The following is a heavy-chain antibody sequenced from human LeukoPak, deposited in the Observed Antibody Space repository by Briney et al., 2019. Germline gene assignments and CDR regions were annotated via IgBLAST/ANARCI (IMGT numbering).Heavy chain of an antibody. V-gene: IGHV3-7*03. Sequence: PGGSLILSCAASGFTFSSFWMSRVRQAPGKGLEWVANIKKDGSQKYYVDSVEGRFTISRDNAKNSLYLQMDSLRVDDTAVYYCTRVFGGYDVSDYWGQGTLVTVSS. J-gene: IGHJ4*02. CDR1: GFTFSSFW. CDR2: IKKDGSQK. D-gene: IGHD3-3*01. CDR3: TRVFGGYDVSDY.